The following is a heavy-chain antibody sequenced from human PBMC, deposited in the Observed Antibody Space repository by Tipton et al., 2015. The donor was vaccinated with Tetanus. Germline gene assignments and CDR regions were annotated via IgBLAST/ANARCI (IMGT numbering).Heavy chain of an antibody. CDR3: ARAHCTDGVCNFDF. D-gene: IGHD2-8*01. V-gene: IGHV5-51*01. CDR2: IYPGDSDT. Sequence: QLVQSGGEVKKPGESLKISCKGSGYIFNNYWIGWVRQKPGKGLEWMGIIYPGDSDTRYSPSFQGQVTIPVDKSINTAYLQWSGLKASDTSIFYCARAHCTDGVCNFDFWGQGALVTVAS. CDR1: GYIFNNYW. J-gene: IGHJ4*02.